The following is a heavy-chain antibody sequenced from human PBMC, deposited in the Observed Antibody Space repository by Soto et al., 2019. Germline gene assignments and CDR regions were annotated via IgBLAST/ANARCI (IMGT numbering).Heavy chain of an antibody. J-gene: IGHJ4*02. CDR3: AAGEASSRNLAPYYLDF. Sequence: EALSVSCTESGACIRNYFWTWIRQPPGKGLELIGYIHYSGTTSFFPSYNPSLRSRVTISEDTSKNQFSLKLLSVTTADTAVYFCAAGEASSRNLAPYYLDFWGQGTLVTVSS. CDR2: IHYSGTT. CDR1: GACIRNYF. D-gene: IGHD6-13*01. V-gene: IGHV4-59*01.